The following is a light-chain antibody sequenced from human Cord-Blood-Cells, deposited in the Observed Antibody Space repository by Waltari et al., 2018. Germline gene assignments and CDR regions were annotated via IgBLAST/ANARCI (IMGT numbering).Light chain of an antibody. J-gene: IGKJ4*01. CDR1: QSISSY. Sequence: DIQMTQSPSSLSASVAHRVTITCRASQSISSYLNWYQQKPGKAPKLLIYAASSLQSGVPSRFSGSGSGTDFTLTISSLQPEDFATYDCQQSYGTPLTFGGGTKVEIK. CDR3: QQSYGTPLT. CDR2: AAS. V-gene: IGKV1-39*01.